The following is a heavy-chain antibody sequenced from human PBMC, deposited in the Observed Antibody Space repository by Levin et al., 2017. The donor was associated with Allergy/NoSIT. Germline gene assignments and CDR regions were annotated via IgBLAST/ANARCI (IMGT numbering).Heavy chain of an antibody. J-gene: IGHJ4*02. CDR1: GFTFSSYW. D-gene: IGHD1-26*01. CDR2: INTDGSTT. CDR3: ARALIVGATSGGDY. V-gene: IGHV3-74*01. Sequence: GGSLRLSCAASGFTFSSYWMHWVRQAPGKGLVWVSRINTDGSTTNYADSVKGRFTISRDNAKNTLYLQMNSLRAEDTGVYYCARALIVGATSGGDYWGQGTLVTVSS.